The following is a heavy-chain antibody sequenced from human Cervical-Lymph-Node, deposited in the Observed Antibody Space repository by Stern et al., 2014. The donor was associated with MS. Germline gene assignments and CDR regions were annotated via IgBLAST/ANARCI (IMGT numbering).Heavy chain of an antibody. J-gene: IGHJ4*02. Sequence: EESGPTLVKPTQTLTLTCTFSGFSLNSRGVGVGWIRQPPGKALEWLALIYWDDDKRYSPSLKSSLTITKDSSKNQVVLTMTNIDPVDTATYYCAHTLITLDRGVPFDYWGQGTLVIVSS. D-gene: IGHD3-10*01. CDR1: GFSLNSRGVG. CDR3: AHTLITLDRGVPFDY. V-gene: IGHV2-5*02. CDR2: IYWDDDK.